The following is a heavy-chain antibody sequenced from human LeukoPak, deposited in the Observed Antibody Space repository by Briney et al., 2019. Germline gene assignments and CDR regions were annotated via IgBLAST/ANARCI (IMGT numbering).Heavy chain of an antibody. J-gene: IGHJ4*02. D-gene: IGHD4-11*01. CDR2: INWNGGST. CDR3: ARDSDSNYVGYFDY. Sequence: GGSLRLSCAASGFTFDDYGMSWVRQAPGKGLEWASGINWNGGSTGYADSVKGRFTISRDNAKNSLYLQMNSLRAEDTALCYCARDSDSNYVGYFDYWGQGTLVTVSS. CDR1: GFTFDDYG. V-gene: IGHV3-20*04.